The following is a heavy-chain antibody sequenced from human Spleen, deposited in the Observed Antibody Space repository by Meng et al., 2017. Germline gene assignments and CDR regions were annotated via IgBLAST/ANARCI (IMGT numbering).Heavy chain of an antibody. CDR2: TPTIGS. D-gene: IGHD6-19*01. V-gene: IGHV4-4*07. CDR3: ASGYSSGWCDY. Sequence: GSLRPSCTVSGGSISSYYWSWIRQPAGKGLEWIGRTPTIGSNYNPSLKSRVTMSIDTSKNQLSLKLNSVTAADTAVYYCASGYSSGWCDYWGQGNLVTVSS. CDR1: GGSISSYY. J-gene: IGHJ4*02.